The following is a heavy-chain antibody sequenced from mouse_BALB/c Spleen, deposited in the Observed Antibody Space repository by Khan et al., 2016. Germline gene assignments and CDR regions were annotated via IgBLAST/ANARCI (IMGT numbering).Heavy chain of an antibody. V-gene: IGHV3-1*02. Sequence: EVQLQESGPDLVKPSQSLSLTCTVTGYSITSGYIWHWIRQFPGNKLEWMGYIHYSGSTNYNPSLKSRFSIPRDTSKNQFFLQLNSVTTEDTATYYCARDPPFAYWGQGTLVTVSA. CDR1: GYSITSGYI. J-gene: IGHJ3*01. CDR3: ARDPPFAY. CDR2: IHYSGST.